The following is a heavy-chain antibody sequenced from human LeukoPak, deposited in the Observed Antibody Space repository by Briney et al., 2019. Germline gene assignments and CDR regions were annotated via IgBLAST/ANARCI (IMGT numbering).Heavy chain of an antibody. V-gene: IGHV1-8*03. CDR2: MNPNSGNT. CDR1: GYTFTNYD. Sequence: ASVKVSCKASGYTFTNYDINWVRQATGQGLEWMGWMNPNSGNTGYAQKFQGRVTITRNTSISTAYMELSSLRSEDTAVYYCAREGDIGGSGSSWFDPWGQGTLVTVSS. CDR3: AREGDIGGSGSSWFDP. J-gene: IGHJ5*02. D-gene: IGHD3-10*01.